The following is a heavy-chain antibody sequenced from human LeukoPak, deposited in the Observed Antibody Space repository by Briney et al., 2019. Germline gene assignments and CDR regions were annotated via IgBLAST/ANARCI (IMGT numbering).Heavy chain of an antibody. CDR1: GGSFTGYY. D-gene: IGHD1-1*01. Sequence: SEALSLTCGVHGGSFTGYYWSWIRQPPGKGLEWIGYIYYSGSTYYNPSLKSRVTISVDTSKNQFSLKLSSVTAADTAVYYCARHQTGPADYWGQGTLVTVSS. CDR2: IYYSGST. V-gene: IGHV4-59*06. CDR3: ARHQTGPADY. J-gene: IGHJ4*02.